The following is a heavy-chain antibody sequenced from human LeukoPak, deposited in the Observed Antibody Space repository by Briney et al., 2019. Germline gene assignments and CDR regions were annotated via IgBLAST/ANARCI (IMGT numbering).Heavy chain of an antibody. CDR2: MNIDGSKK. CDR1: GYMFNQFC. J-gene: IGHJ4*02. Sequence: GGSLRLSCAVSGYMFNQFCMSWGRHAPRKGLDWVDSMNIDGSKKYYVDSVRGRFTISRDNAKNSLYLQMNSFRDEDAAVYYCARDGGLHEDWGEGTLVTVSP. D-gene: IGHD3-16*01. CDR3: ARDGGLHED. V-gene: IGHV3-7*01.